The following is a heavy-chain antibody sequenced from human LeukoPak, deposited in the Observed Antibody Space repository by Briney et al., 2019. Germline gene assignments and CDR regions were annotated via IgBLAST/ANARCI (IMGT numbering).Heavy chain of an antibody. Sequence: SQTLSLTCAVSGGSISSGGYSWSWIRQPPGKGLEWIGYIYHSGSTYYNPSLKSRVTISVDRAKNQFSLKLSSVTAADTAVYYCARGWPQDCSSTSCYGYFDYWGQGTLVTVSS. V-gene: IGHV4-30-2*01. CDR1: GGSISSGGYS. CDR3: ARGWPQDCSSTSCYGYFDY. J-gene: IGHJ4*02. D-gene: IGHD2-2*01. CDR2: IYHSGST.